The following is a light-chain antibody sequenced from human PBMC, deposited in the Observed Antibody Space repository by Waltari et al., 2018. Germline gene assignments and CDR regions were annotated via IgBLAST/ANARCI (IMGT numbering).Light chain of an antibody. J-gene: IGKJ3*01. CDR1: QSVNNY. Sequence: VLTQSPATLSLSPGEKATLSCRASQSVNNYLVWYQEKPGQAPRLLIYDASNRATGIPGRFSGSGSGTDFTLTISSLEPEDFAVYYCQQRSNWPRFTFGPGTRVDIK. CDR2: DAS. V-gene: IGKV3-11*01. CDR3: QQRSNWPRFT.